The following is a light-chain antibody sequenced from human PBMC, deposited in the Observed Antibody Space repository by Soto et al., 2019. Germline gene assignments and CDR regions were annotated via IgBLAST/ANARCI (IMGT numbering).Light chain of an antibody. CDR1: SSDVGSYNL. J-gene: IGLJ2*01. CDR2: EGS. Sequence: QSVLTQPASVSGSPGQSITISCTGTSSDVGSYNLVSWYQQHPGKAPKLMIYEGSKRPSGVSNRFSGSKSGNTASLTISGLQAEDEADYYCCSYAGSSTFSMVFGGGTKLTGL. V-gene: IGLV2-23*03. CDR3: CSYAGSSTFSMV.